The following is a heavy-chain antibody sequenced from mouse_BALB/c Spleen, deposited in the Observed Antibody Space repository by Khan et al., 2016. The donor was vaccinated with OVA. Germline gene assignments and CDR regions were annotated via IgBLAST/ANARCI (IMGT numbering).Heavy chain of an antibody. J-gene: IGHJ1*01. V-gene: IGHV1-26*01. CDR1: GYTFTDYY. Sequence: VQLQQSGPELVKPGASVKMSCKASGYTFTDYYMKWMKQSHGKSFEWIGDINPNNDDNSYNQKFKGKATLTVDKSSSTAYMQLNSLKSEDSAVYSCTRGLFDVWSAGTTVTVSS. CDR3: TRGLFDV. CDR2: INPNNDDN.